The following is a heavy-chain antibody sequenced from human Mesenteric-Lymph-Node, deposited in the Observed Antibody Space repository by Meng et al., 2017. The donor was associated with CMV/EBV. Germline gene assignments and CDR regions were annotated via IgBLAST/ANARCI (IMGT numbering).Heavy chain of an antibody. Sequence: GESLKISCVASGFTFSSNWMHWVRQAPGQGLVWVSLISSDGSSTDYADSVRGRFTISRDNAKSTLYLQMNSLRAEDTAVYYCARVSSSGSPPYYYYYGMDVWGQGTTVTVSS. CDR3: ARVSSSGSPPYYYYYGMDV. CDR2: ISSDGSST. V-gene: IGHV3-74*01. J-gene: IGHJ6*02. D-gene: IGHD3-22*01. CDR1: GFTFSSNW.